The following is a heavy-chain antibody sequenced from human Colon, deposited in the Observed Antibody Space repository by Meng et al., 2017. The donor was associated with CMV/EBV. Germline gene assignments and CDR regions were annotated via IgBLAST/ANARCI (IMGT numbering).Heavy chain of an antibody. D-gene: IGHD6-13*01. J-gene: IGHJ5*02. Sequence: GGSLRLSCVASGFIFSRYGMHWVRQAPGKGLEWVTFIRFDGSAEYYADSVKGRFSISRDNAKNTVYLQMNSLRPDDSAVYYCAKDAGISAVGKGWIDPWGQGTLVTVSS. CDR3: AKDAGISAVGKGWIDP. CDR2: IRFDGSAE. CDR1: GFIFSRYG. V-gene: IGHV3-30*02.